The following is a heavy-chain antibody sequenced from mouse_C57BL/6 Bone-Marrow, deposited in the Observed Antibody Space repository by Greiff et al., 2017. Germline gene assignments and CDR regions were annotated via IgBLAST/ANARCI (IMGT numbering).Heavy chain of an antibody. CDR3: AREGDYYGSLYFDV. Sequence: EVKLLESGPELVKPGASVKISCKASGYSFTGYYMNWVKQSPEKSLEWIGEINPSTGGTTYNQKFKAKATLTVDKSSSTAYMQLKSLTSEDSAVYYCAREGDYYGSLYFDVWGTGTTVTVSS. V-gene: IGHV1-42*01. CDR2: INPSTGGT. CDR1: GYSFTGYY. J-gene: IGHJ1*03. D-gene: IGHD1-1*01.